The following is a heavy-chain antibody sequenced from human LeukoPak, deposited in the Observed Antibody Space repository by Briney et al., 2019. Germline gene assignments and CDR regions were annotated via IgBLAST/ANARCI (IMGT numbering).Heavy chain of an antibody. CDR1: GGSISSYY. V-gene: IGHV4-4*07. Sequence: SETLSLTCTVSGGSISSYYWSWIRQPAGKGLEWIGRIYTSGSTNYNPSLKSRVTMSVDTSKNQFSLKLSSVTAADTAVYYCARDASHYDSSGYYWTKKSYFDYWGQGTLVTVSS. CDR2: IYTSGST. D-gene: IGHD3-22*01. CDR3: ARDASHYDSSGYYWTKKSYFDY. J-gene: IGHJ4*02.